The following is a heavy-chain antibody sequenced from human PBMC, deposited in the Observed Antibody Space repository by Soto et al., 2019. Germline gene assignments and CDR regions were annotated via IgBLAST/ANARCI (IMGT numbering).Heavy chain of an antibody. D-gene: IGHD7-27*01. CDR1: GGSFSGYY. CDR2: INHSGST. J-gene: IGHJ6*02. CDR3: ARVPGRYYYGMHV. Sequence: SETLSLTCAVYGGSFSGYYWSWIRQPPGNGLEWIGEINHSGSTNYNPSLKSRVTISVDTSKNQFSLKLSSVTAADTAVYYFARVPGRYYYGMHVWGQGTTVTVSS. V-gene: IGHV4-34*01.